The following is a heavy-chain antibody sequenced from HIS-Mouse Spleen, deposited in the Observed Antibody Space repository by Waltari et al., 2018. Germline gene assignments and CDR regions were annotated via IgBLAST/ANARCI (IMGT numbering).Heavy chain of an antibody. CDR3: AREIPYSSSWYDWYFDL. D-gene: IGHD6-13*01. Sequence: QLQLQESGPGLVKPSETLSLTCTVSGGSIRSSSYYWGWIRQPPGKGLEWRGSIYYSGRTYYNPTLKSRVTISVDASKNQFSLTLSSVTAADTAVYYCAREIPYSSSWYDWYFDLWGRGTLVTVSS. V-gene: IGHV4-39*07. CDR1: GGSIRSSSYY. J-gene: IGHJ2*01. CDR2: IYYSGRT.